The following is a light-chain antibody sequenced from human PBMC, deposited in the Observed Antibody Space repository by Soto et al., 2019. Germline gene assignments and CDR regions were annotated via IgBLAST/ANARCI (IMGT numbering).Light chain of an antibody. CDR2: DVS. CDR3: SSYTSSSTSGA. J-gene: IGLJ2*01. V-gene: IGLV2-14*01. CDR1: SSDVGGYNY. Sequence: QSVLTQPASVSGSPGQSITISCTGTSSDVGGYNYVSWYQQHPGKAPKLMIYDVSNRPSGISNRFSGSKSGNTASLTISGLQAEDEADYYCSSYTSSSTSGAFGGGTKVTVL.